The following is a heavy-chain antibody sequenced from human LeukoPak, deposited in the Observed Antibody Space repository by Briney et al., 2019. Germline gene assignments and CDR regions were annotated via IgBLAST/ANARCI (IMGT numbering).Heavy chain of an antibody. J-gene: IGHJ4*02. CDR3: ARTYLWGYDY. Sequence: KPSETLSLTCSVSGFSINNGYYWGWIRQPPGKGLEWIGNIYYSGSTYYNPSLKSRVTISIDTSKNQFSLKLSSVTAADTAVYYCARTYLWGYDYRGPGTLVTVSS. V-gene: IGHV4-38-2*01. CDR2: IYYSGST. D-gene: IGHD3-16*01. CDR1: GFSINNGYY.